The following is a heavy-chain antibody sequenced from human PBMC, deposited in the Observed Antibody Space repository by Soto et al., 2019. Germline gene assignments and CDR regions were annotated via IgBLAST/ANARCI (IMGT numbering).Heavy chain of an antibody. CDR1: GGSISSSSYY. D-gene: IGHD6-13*01. CDR3: ARLIGTNIADDGWFY. Sequence: QLQLQESGPGLVKPSETLSLTCTVSGGSISSSSYYWGWIRQPPGKGLEWIGSIYYSGSTHYNPSPTSRVTISVDTSKNQFSLKLGSVTAADTAVYYCARLIGTNIADDGWFYGGQGTLVTVSS. CDR2: IYYSGST. J-gene: IGHJ4*02. V-gene: IGHV4-39*01.